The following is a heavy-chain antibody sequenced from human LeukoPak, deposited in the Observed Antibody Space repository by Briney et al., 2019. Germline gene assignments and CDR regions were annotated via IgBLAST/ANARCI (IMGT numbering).Heavy chain of an antibody. CDR2: ISSSSSTI. CDR1: GFTFSSYS. D-gene: IGHD2-15*01. Sequence: PGGSLRLSCAASGFTFSSYSMNWVRQAPGKGLEWVSYISSSSSTIYYADSVKGRFTISRDNAKNSPYLQMNSLRAEDTAVYYCARDNGYCSGGSCYRYGMDVWGQGTTVTVSS. CDR3: ARDNGYCSGGSCYRYGMDV. J-gene: IGHJ6*02. V-gene: IGHV3-48*01.